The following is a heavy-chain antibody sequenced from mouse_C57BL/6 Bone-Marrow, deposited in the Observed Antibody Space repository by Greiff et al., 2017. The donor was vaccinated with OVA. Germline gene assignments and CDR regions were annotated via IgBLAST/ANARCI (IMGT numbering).Heavy chain of an antibody. V-gene: IGHV5-15*01. D-gene: IGHD1-1*02. CDR1: GFTFSDYG. Sequence: EVLLVASGGGLVQPGGSLKLSCAASGFTFSDYGMAWVRQAPRKGPAWVAFISNLAYSIYYADTVTGRFTISRENAKNTLYLEMSSLRSEDTAMYYCARRGNYAPFDYWGQGTTLTVSS. CDR2: ISNLAYSI. CDR3: ARRGNYAPFDY. J-gene: IGHJ2*01.